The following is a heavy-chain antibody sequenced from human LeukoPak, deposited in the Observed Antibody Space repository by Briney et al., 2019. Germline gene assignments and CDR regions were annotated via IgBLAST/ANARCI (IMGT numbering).Heavy chain of an antibody. CDR1: GFTFSNVW. J-gene: IGHJ4*02. Sequence: GGSLRLSCAASGFTFSNVWMSWVRQVPGKGLEWVGRIRRKTDGETTDHAAPVKGRFTISRDDSKSTLYLQMNSLKTEDTAVYYCVTDLVIKGYFDYWGQGALVTVSS. V-gene: IGHV3-15*01. CDR2: IRRKTDGETT. D-gene: IGHD2-21*01. CDR3: VTDLVIKGYFDY.